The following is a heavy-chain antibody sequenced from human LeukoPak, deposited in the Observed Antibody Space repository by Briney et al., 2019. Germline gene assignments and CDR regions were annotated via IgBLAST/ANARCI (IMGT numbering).Heavy chain of an antibody. CDR2: INWNGGST. CDR3: ARDPRIAVAGRYYYYGMDV. D-gene: IGHD6-19*01. CDR1: GFTFDDYG. J-gene: IGHJ6*02. Sequence: PGGSLRLSCAASGFTFDDYGMRWVHQAPGKGLEWVSGINWNGGSTGYADSVKGRFTISRDNAKTSLYLQMNSLRAEDTALYHCARDPRIAVAGRYYYYGMDVWGQGTTVTVSS. V-gene: IGHV3-20*01.